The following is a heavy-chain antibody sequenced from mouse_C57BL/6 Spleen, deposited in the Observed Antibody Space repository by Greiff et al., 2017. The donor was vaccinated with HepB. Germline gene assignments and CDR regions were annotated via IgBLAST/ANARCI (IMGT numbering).Heavy chain of an antibody. J-gene: IGHJ3*01. CDR1: GYSFTGYY. CDR3: ARSRIYGSSYQAWFAY. V-gene: IGHV1-42*01. CDR2: INPSTGGT. Sequence: VQLQQSGPELVKPGASVKISCKASGYSFTGYYMNWVKQSPEKSLEWIGEINPSTGGTTYNQKFKAKATLTVDKSSSTAYMQLKSLTSEDSAVDYCARSRIYGSSYQAWFAYWGQGTLVTVSA. D-gene: IGHD1-1*01.